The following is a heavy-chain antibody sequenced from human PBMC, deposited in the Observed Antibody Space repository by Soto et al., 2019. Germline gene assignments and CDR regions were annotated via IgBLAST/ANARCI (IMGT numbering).Heavy chain of an antibody. Sequence: QLQLQESGPGLVKPSETLSLTCTVSGGSISSSSYYWGWIRQPPGKGLEWIGSIYYSGSTSYNPSLKSRVTIPVDTSKNQFSLKLSSVTAADTAVYYCARQGVVLVLAAMVSLYYFDYWGQGTLVTVSS. J-gene: IGHJ4*02. CDR2: IYYSGST. V-gene: IGHV4-39*01. D-gene: IGHD2-2*01. CDR1: GGSISSSSYY. CDR3: ARQGVVLVLAAMVSLYYFDY.